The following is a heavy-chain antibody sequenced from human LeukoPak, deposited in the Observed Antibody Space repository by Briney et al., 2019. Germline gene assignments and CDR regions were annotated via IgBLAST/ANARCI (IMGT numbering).Heavy chain of an antibody. CDR1: GFTFSSYG. V-gene: IGHV3-33*06. Sequence: GRSLRLSCAASGFTFSSYGMHWVRQAPGKGLEWVAVIWYDGSNKYYADSVKGRFTISRDNSKNTLYLQMNSLRAEDTAVYYCAKDGGYWFDPWGQGTLVTVSS. J-gene: IGHJ5*02. CDR2: IWYDGSNK. CDR3: AKDGGYWFDP. D-gene: IGHD3-16*01.